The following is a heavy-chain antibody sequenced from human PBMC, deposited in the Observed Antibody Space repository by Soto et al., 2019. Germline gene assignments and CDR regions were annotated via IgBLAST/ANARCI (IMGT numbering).Heavy chain of an antibody. V-gene: IGHV1-2*02. D-gene: IGHD4-4*01. CDR3: AKELQRGMDV. Sequence: ASVKVSCKASGYTFSVYHMHWVRQAPGQGLEWMGWVHPNSGGTNYAQSFEGRVTMTRDRSINTAYMELSRLTSDDTAVYYCAKELQRGMDVWGQGTTVTVSS. CDR2: VHPNSGGT. J-gene: IGHJ6*02. CDR1: GYTFSVYH.